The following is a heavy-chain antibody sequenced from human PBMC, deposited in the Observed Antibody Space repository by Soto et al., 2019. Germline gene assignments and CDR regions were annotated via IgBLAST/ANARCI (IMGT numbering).Heavy chain of an antibody. CDR1: GFTFSSYA. Sequence: GGSLRLSCAASGFTFSSYAMHWVRQAPGKGLEWVAVISYDGSNKYYADSVKGRFTISRDNSKNTLYLQMNSLRAEDTAVYYCASTYSGYDLGYFDYWGQGTLVTISS. CDR2: ISYDGSNK. J-gene: IGHJ4*02. D-gene: IGHD5-12*01. CDR3: ASTYSGYDLGYFDY. V-gene: IGHV3-30-3*01.